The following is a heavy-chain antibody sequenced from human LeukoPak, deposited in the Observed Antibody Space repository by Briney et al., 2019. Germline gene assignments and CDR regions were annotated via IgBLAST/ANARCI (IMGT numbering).Heavy chain of an antibody. CDR3: ARGTGSSGWTLFDY. V-gene: IGHV4-59*01. D-gene: IGHD6-19*01. Sequence: SETLSLTSTVSGGSISSYYWSWIRQPPGKGLEWVGYIYYSGSNNYNPSLKSRVTISVDTSKNQFSLKLSSVTAADTAVYYCARGTGSSGWTLFDYWGQGTLVTVSS. CDR2: IYYSGSN. CDR1: GGSISSYY. J-gene: IGHJ4*02.